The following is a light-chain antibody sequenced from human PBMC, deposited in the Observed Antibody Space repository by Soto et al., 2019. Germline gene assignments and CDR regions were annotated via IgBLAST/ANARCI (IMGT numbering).Light chain of an antibody. V-gene: IGKV3-20*01. Sequence: EIVLTQSPGTLSLSPGERATLSCRASQSVSSSYLAWYQQKPGQAPRLLIYGASSRATGIPDRFSGSGSGTDFTLTFSRLEPEDFAVYYCQQYGSSHWTFGQGTKLEIK. CDR3: QQYGSSHWT. CDR2: GAS. J-gene: IGKJ1*01. CDR1: QSVSSSY.